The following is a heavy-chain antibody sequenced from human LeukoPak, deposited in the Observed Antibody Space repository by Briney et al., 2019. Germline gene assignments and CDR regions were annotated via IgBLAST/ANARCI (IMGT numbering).Heavy chain of an antibody. V-gene: IGHV1-46*01. D-gene: IGHD6-19*01. CDR3: ARERGVAVAGEGVDP. CDR2: INPSGGST. Sequence: ASVKVSCKASGYTFTRHYIQWVRQAPGQGLEWMGIINPSGGSTSYAQKFQGRVTLTRDTSTSTVYMELSSLRSEDTAVNYCARERGVAVAGEGVDPWGQGTLVTVSS. J-gene: IGHJ5*02. CDR1: GYTFTRHY.